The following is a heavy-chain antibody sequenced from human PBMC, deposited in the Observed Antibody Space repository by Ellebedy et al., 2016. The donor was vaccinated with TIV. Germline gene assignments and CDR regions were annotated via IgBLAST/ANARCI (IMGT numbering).Heavy chain of an antibody. CDR1: GFSFRSYW. Sequence: GESLKISCGASGFSFRSYWMTWVRQPPGKGLEWVANINQDGSDKYYVDSVKGRFTISRDNAKNSLYLQMSSLRVEDTAVYYCATDGSYGDYRSPTHAFVMWGQGTMVSVSS. CDR2: INQDGSDK. CDR3: ATDGSYGDYRSPTHAFVM. V-gene: IGHV3-7*01. D-gene: IGHD4-17*01. J-gene: IGHJ3*02.